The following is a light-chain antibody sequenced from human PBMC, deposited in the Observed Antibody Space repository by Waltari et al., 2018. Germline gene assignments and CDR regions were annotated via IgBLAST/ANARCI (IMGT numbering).Light chain of an antibody. J-gene: IGLJ2*01. CDR3: CSYATRNTPVA. V-gene: IGLV2-23*02. CDR1: SRDVWNYAF. Sequence: QSALTHPASGSGSPRQAINILRTGRSRDVWNYAFFSWYQQYPGKAPKVIIYEVNKRPSGVSDRFSGSKSGNTASLTISGLQPEDEADYHCCSYATRNTPVAFGGGTKVTLL. CDR2: EVN.